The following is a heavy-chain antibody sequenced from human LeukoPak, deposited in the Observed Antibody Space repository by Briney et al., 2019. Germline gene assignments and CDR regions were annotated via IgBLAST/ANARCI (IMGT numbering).Heavy chain of an antibody. Sequence: SETLSLTCAVYGGSFSTYYWSWIRQSPGKGLEWIAEINHRGDTNYNPSVKRRVTISVDTSKNQFSLKVRSLTAADTAVYYCARGPTISETGYFDFWGQGTLVTVSS. J-gene: IGHJ4*03. CDR3: ARGPTISETGYFDF. CDR1: GGSFSTYY. D-gene: IGHD1-1*01. CDR2: INHRGDT. V-gene: IGHV4-34*01.